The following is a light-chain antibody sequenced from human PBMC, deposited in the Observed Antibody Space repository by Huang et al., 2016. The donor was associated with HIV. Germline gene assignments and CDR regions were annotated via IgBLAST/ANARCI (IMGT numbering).Light chain of an antibody. J-gene: IGKJ2*01. CDR1: QTLLRSDGHGS. Sequence: DIVMTQSPLSLSVAPGEPASISCRSTQTLLRSDGHGSLDWVLQKPGQSPQLLLHSASSRASGVPDRCSGTGSGTNFTLRISGVEAEDVGVYYCMQGLQTPRTFGQGTKLKIK. CDR2: SAS. V-gene: IGKV2-28*01. CDR3: MQGLQTPRT.